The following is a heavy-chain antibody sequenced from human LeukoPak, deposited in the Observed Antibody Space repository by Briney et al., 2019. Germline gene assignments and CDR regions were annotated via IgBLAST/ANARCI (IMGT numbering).Heavy chain of an antibody. D-gene: IGHD5-18*01. V-gene: IGHV3-33*03. J-gene: IGHJ4*02. CDR2: IWFDGSET. CDR1: GFTFSDYA. Sequence: GGSLRLSCAASGFTFSDYAMHRVRQAPGKGLEWVAVIWFDGSETYYADSVMGRFTISRDKSKNTLFLQMNSLRADDTAVYYCAKDNMDTSSCLDYWGQGTLVTVSS. CDR3: AKDNMDTSSCLDY.